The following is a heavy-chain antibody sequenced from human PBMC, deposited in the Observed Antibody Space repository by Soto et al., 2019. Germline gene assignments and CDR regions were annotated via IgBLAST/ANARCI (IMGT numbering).Heavy chain of an antibody. D-gene: IGHD1-1*01. Sequence: VGSLRLSCASSVFTFSNAWMNCVRHSPGKWLEWVGRIKTKTDGGTTDYAAPVKGRFTISRDDSKNTLYLQMNSLRTEDTAVYYCTTVRVHIWYKDYFESWGQGTLVKVSS. V-gene: IGHV3-15*01. J-gene: IGHJ4*02. CDR3: TTVRVHIWYKDYFES. CDR2: IKTKTDGGTT. CDR1: VFTFSNAW.